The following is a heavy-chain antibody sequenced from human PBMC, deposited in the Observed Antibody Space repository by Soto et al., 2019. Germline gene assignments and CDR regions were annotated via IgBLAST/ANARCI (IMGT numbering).Heavy chain of an antibody. D-gene: IGHD1-26*01. Sequence: GGSLRLSCAASGFTFSTYAMSWVRQAPGKGLEWVSTIANSGGTTFYADSVRGRFTISRDNSKNTLYLQMNSLRAEDTALYYCAKSVGSQQFDYWGQGAMVTVS. CDR1: GFTFSTYA. CDR3: AKSVGSQQFDY. CDR2: IANSGGTT. J-gene: IGHJ4*02. V-gene: IGHV3-23*01.